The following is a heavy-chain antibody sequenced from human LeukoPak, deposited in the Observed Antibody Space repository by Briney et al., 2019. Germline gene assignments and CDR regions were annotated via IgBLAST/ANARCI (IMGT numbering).Heavy chain of an antibody. CDR3: ARGLYYYAAFDI. D-gene: IGHD3-10*01. V-gene: IGHV3-53*01. CDR2: IYSGGRT. CDR1: GFTVSSNY. Sequence: GGSLRLSCAASGFTVSSNYMSWVRQAPGKGLEWVSFIYSGGRTYYADSVKGRFTISRDNSKNTLYLQMTSLRAEDTAVYYCARGLYYYAAFDIWGQGTMVTVSS. J-gene: IGHJ3*02.